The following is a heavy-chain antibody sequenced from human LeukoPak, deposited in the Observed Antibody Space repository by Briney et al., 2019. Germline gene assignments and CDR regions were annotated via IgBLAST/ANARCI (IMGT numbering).Heavy chain of an antibody. J-gene: IGHJ3*02. CDR2: ISWNSGSI. V-gene: IGHV3-9*01. CDR3: VCGGAFDI. D-gene: IGHD2-21*01. CDR1: GFTFDDYA. Sequence: GGSLRLSCAASGFTFDDYAMHWVRQAPGKGLEWVSGISWNSGSIGYADSVKGRFTISRDNAKNSLYLQMNSLRAEDTAVYYCVCGGAFDIWGQGTMVTVSS.